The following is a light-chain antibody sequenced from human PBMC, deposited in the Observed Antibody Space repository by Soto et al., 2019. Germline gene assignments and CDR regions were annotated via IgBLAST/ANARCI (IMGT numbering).Light chain of an antibody. CDR1: SSDVGGYNF. CDR2: EVS. J-gene: IGLJ3*02. CDR3: CSYAGSYTWV. Sequence: QSALTQPRSVSGSPGQSVTISCTGTSSDVGGYNFVSWYQQHPGKAPKLMIYEVSKRPSGVPDRFSGSKSGNTASLTISGLHAEDEADYYCCSYAGSYTWVFGGGTQLTVL. V-gene: IGLV2-11*01.